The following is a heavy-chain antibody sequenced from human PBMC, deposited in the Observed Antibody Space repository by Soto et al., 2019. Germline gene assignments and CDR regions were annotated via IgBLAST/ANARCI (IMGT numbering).Heavy chain of an antibody. J-gene: IGHJ4*02. CDR2: LWPDGRRK. D-gene: IGHD2-21*02. V-gene: IGHV3-33*01. CDR3: ARVATAMTYDF. CDR1: GFTFSAFA. Sequence: GGSLRLSCTTSGFTFSAFALHWVRQAPGKGLEWVAILWPDGRRKYYADFVKGRFTISRDTANNILYLEMNSLRAEDTSLYYCARVATAMTYDFWGQGTQVTVSS.